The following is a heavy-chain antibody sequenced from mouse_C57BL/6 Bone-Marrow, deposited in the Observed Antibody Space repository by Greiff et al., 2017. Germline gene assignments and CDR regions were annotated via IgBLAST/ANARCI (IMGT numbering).Heavy chain of an antibody. CDR2: INPNNGGT. Sequence: EVQLQQSGPELVKPGASVKIPCKASGYTFTDYNMDWVKQSHGKSLEWIGDINPNNGGTIYNQKFKGKATLTVDKSSSTAYMELRSLTSEDTAVYYCARCSSSYHVLAFDYWGQGTTLTVSS. V-gene: IGHV1-18*01. CDR3: ARCSSSYHVLAFDY. J-gene: IGHJ2*01. CDR1: GYTFTDYN. D-gene: IGHD1-1*01.